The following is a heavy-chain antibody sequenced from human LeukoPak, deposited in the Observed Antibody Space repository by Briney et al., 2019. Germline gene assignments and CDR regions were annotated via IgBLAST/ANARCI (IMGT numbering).Heavy chain of an antibody. CDR3: ARDPVAAPGTNYYHYYMDV. CDR2: ISTSGSTK. J-gene: IGHJ6*03. CDR1: GFTFSDYY. Sequence: GGSLRLSCAASGFTFSDYYMSWIRQAPGKGLEWVSYISTSGSTKYYADSVKGRFTISRDNAKNSLYLQMNSLRAEDTAVYYCARDPVAAPGTNYYHYYMDVWGKGTRSPSP. D-gene: IGHD6-13*01. V-gene: IGHV3-11*04.